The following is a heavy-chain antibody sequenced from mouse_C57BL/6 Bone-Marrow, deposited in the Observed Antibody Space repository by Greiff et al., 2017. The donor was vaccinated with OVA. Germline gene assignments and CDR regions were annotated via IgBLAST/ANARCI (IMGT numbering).Heavy chain of an antibody. CDR1: GYTFTGYW. D-gene: IGHD2-3*01. V-gene: IGHV1-74*01. Sequence: QVRLKQPGAELVKPGASVKVSCKASGYTFTGYWMHGVKRRPGQGLEGIGRIHPSDSDTNYNQKFKGKATLTVDKSSSTAYMQLSSLTSEDSAVYYCAIDGDGPFAYWGQGTLVTVSA. CDR2: IHPSDSDT. CDR3: AIDGDGPFAY. J-gene: IGHJ3*01.